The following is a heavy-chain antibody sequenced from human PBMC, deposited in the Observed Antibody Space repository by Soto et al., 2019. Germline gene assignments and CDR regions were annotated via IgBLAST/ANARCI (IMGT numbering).Heavy chain of an antibody. Sequence: EVQLVESGGGLVQPGGSLRLSCAASGFTFSSYWMSWVRQAPGKGPEWVANIKRDGRERYYVDSLKSRFTISKDNAKNSLYLQMDTLEAEDTAVYYCARVIYDVLTGYYPPGGHYYFDSWGQGTLVTVSS. CDR1: GFTFSSYW. CDR3: ARVIYDVLTGYYPPGGHYYFDS. CDR2: IKRDGRER. D-gene: IGHD3-9*01. V-gene: IGHV3-7*01. J-gene: IGHJ4*02.